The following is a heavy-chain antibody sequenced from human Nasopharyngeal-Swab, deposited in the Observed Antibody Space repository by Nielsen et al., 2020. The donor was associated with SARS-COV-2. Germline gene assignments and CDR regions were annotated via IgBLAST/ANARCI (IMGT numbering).Heavy chain of an antibody. Sequence: RQAPGKGLEWIGYLYYSGITNYNPSLMSQVTISIDKSKNQFSLNLSSVNAADTAVYFCAREAYYYGSGTYDSWGQGTLVTVSS. CDR2: LYYSGIT. CDR3: AREAYYYGSGTYDS. V-gene: IGHV4-59*01. J-gene: IGHJ4*02. D-gene: IGHD3-10*01.